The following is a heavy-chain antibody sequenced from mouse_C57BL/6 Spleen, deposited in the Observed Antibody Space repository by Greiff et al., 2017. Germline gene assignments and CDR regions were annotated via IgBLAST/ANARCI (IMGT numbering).Heavy chain of an antibody. Sequence: QVQLQQPGAELVRPGSSVKLSCKASGYTFTSYWMHWVKPRPIQGLEWIGNIDPSDSETHYNQQFKDKATLTVDKSSSTAYMQLSSLTSEDSAVYYCARCVYDYGFYYAMDYWGQGTSVTVSS. CDR3: ARCVYDYGFYYAMDY. CDR1: GYTFTSYW. D-gene: IGHD2-4*01. J-gene: IGHJ4*01. CDR2: IDPSDSET. V-gene: IGHV1-52*01.